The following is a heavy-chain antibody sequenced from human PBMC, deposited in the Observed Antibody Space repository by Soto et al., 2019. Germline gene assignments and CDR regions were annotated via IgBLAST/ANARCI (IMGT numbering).Heavy chain of an antibody. J-gene: IGHJ4*02. V-gene: IGHV1-46*01. Sequence: QVQLVQSGAEVKKPGASVKVSCEASGFTFSNYYMHWVRQAPEQGLEWMGLISPTANYTRYAETFQGRFTITRGTSTTTVYMDLSSLTSEDTAVYYCARADSEQYFDYWGQGTLITVSS. CDR2: ISPTANYT. D-gene: IGHD6-13*01. CDR1: GFTFSNYY. CDR3: ARADSEQYFDY.